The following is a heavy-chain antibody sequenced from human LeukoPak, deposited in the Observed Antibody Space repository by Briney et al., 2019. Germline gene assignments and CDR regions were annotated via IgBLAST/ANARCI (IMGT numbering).Heavy chain of an antibody. CDR2: ISSGGSYI. CDR3: ARYCSSSRCLYYYHMDV. Sequence: GGSLRLSCAASGFTFSTYSMNWVRQAPGKGLEWVSSISSGGSYIYYADSVKGRFTISRDDAKNSLYLQMNSLRAEDTAVYYCARYCSSSRCLYYYHMDVWGKGTTVTVSS. J-gene: IGHJ6*03. V-gene: IGHV3-21*01. CDR1: GFTFSTYS. D-gene: IGHD2-2*01.